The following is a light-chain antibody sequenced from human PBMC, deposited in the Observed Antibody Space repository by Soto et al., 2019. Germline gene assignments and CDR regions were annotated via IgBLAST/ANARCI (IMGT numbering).Light chain of an antibody. J-gene: IGLJ1*01. CDR2: DVS. CDR1: SSDIGGYNY. Sequence: QSVLTQPASVSGSPGQSITISCTGSSSDIGGYNYVSWNQQHPGKAPKLMINDVSNRPSGVSYRFSGSKSGNTASLTISGLQAEDEADYYCSSYTGDNTHVFGSGTMVTVL. V-gene: IGLV2-14*03. CDR3: SSYTGDNTHV.